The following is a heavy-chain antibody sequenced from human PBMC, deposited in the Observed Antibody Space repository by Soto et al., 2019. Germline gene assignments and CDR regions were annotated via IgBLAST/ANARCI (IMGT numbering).Heavy chain of an antibody. J-gene: IGHJ6*02. CDR1: GGSFSGYY. CDR3: ASRGGLRYSYGAGYNYGMDE. Sequence: PSETLSLTCAVYGGSFSGYYWSWIRQPPGKGLEWIGEINHSGSTNYNPSLKSRVTISVDTSKNQFSLKLSSVTAADTAAYYCASRGGLRYSYGAGYNYGMDEWGQGTMVTVSS. V-gene: IGHV4-34*01. D-gene: IGHD5-18*01. CDR2: INHSGST.